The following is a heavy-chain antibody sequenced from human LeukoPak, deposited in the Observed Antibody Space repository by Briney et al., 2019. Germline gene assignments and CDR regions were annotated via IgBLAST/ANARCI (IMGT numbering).Heavy chain of an antibody. V-gene: IGHV1-2*02. D-gene: IGHD3-3*01. J-gene: IGHJ4*02. CDR3: ARDLVLRFLEY. Sequence: ASVKVSCKASGYTFTGYYMHWVRQAPGQGLEWMGWINPNSGGTNYAQKFQGRVTMTTDTSTSTAYMELRSLRSDDTAVYYCARDLVLRFLEYWGQGTLVTVSS. CDR2: INPNSGGT. CDR1: GYTFTGYY.